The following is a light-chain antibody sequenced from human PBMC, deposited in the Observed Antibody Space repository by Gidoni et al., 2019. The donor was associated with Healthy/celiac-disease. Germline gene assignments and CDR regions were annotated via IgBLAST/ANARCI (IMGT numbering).Light chain of an antibody. CDR2: GNS. V-gene: IGLV1-40*01. Sequence: ISCTGSSSNIGAGYDVHWYQQLPGTAPKLLIYGNSNRPSGVPDRFSGSKSGTSASLAITGLQAEDEADYYCQSYDSSLSVVFGGGTKLTVL. CDR1: SSNIGAGYD. J-gene: IGLJ2*01. CDR3: QSYDSSLSVV.